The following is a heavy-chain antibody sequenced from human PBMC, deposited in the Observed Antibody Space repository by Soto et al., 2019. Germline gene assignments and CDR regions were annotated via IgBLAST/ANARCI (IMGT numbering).Heavy chain of an antibody. CDR2: TDYSGNT. V-gene: IGHV4-59*08. CDR3: ARAVGDPLYDLDY. CDR1: SDSISSYY. D-gene: IGHD6-19*01. Sequence: QVQLQESGPGLVRPSETLSLTCTVSSDSISSYYWIWIRQSPGKGLEWIGYTDYSGNTNYNPSLTSRVTISGDTSKNQFSLRLSSVTAADTAVYYCARAVGDPLYDLDYWGQGTLVTVSS. J-gene: IGHJ4*02.